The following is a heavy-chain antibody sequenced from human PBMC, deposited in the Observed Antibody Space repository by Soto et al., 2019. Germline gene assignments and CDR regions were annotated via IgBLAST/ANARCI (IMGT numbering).Heavy chain of an antibody. CDR3: ALCYGSGSYYYYGMDV. V-gene: IGHV5-51*01. CDR2: IYPGDSDT. Sequence: GEALKISYKGSGYSFTSYWIGWMRQMPGKGLEWMGIIYPGDSDTRYSPSFQGQVTISADKSISTAYLQWSSLKASDTAMYYCALCYGSGSYYYYGMDVWGQGTTVTAP. J-gene: IGHJ6*02. CDR1: GYSFTSYW. D-gene: IGHD3-10*01.